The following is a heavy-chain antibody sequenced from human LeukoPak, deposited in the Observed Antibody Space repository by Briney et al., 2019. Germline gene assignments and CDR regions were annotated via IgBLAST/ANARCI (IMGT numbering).Heavy chain of an antibody. CDR3: ARVRGSSGSYEYYHYMDV. Sequence: SETLSLTCTVSGGSISYFYWSWIRQPAGKGLEWIGRIYTSGSTNYNPSLKSRVTMSVDTSKKQFSLKLSSVTAADTAVYYCARVRGSSGSYEYYHYMDVWGKGTTVTVSS. V-gene: IGHV4-4*07. D-gene: IGHD1-26*01. CDR2: IYTSGST. CDR1: GGSISYFY. J-gene: IGHJ6*03.